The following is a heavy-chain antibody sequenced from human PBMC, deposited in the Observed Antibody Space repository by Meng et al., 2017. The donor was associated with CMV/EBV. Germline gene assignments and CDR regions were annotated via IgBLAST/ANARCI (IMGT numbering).Heavy chain of an antibody. V-gene: IGHV3-21*01. Sequence: GESLKISCAASGFTFSSYSMNWVRQAPGKGLEWVSSISSSSSYIYYADSVKGRFTISRDNAKNSLYLQMNSLRAEDTAVYCCARYPFGSHVYDSSGYGMDVWSQGTTVTISS. J-gene: IGHJ6*02. CDR2: ISSSSSYI. CDR3: ARYPFGSHVYDSSGYGMDV. CDR1: GFTFSSYS. D-gene: IGHD3-22*01.